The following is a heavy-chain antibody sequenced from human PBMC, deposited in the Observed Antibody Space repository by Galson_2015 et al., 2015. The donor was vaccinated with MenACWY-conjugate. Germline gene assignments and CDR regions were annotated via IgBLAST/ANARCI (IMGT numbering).Heavy chain of an antibody. V-gene: IGHV5-51*01. CDR1: GYSFTPYW. CDR3: ARHPPGGRGMDV. J-gene: IGHJ6*02. D-gene: IGHD1-26*01. Sequence: QSRAEATKPGESLPISCTGSGYSFTPYWIAWVRQMPGKSLEWAALIDPVNSNIRYSPSFQAQVTISADESTSTAYLPWSSLKASDTAAYGCARHPPGGRGMDVWGQGTTVTVSS. CDR2: IDPVNSNI.